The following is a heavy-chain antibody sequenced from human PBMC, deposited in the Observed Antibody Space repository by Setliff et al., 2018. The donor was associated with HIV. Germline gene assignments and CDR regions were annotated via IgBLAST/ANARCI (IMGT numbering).Heavy chain of an antibody. Sequence: GGSLRLSCAASGFTFGSYWMSWVRQAPGQGLEYVAHIKGDGSKTKYVDSVRGRFTISRDNAKKSLYLQMNSLRAEDTAVYYCVSTPGVFYFDFWGQGPPVTVS. CDR2: IKGDGSKT. CDR1: GFTFGSYW. CDR3: VSTPGVFYFDF. D-gene: IGHD2-15*01. V-gene: IGHV3-7*03. J-gene: IGHJ4*02.